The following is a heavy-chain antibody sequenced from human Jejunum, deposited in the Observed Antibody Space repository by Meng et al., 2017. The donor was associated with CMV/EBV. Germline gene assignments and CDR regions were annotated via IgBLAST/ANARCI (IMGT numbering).Heavy chain of an antibody. CDR2: INPNTGGT. V-gene: IGHV1-2*02. D-gene: IGHD3-16*01. Sequence: GYTFIDYYIFWVRQAPGQGLEWMGWINPNTGGTTYSKKFQGRVTMTRDTSISTAYMEVTRLRSDDTAVYYCARDWGAYTDYFFDYWGQGTLVTVSS. CDR3: ARDWGAYTDYFFDY. J-gene: IGHJ4*02. CDR1: GYTFIDYY.